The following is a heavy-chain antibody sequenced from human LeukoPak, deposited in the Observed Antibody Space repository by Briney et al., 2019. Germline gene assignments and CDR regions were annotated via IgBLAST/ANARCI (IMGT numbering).Heavy chain of an antibody. CDR1: GYTFTSYD. V-gene: IGHV1-2*02. CDR2: MNPNSGGT. D-gene: IGHD4-23*01. J-gene: IGHJ4*02. CDR3: ARGYGGRIDY. Sequence: ASVKVSCKASGYTFTSYDINWVRQATGQGLEWLGWMNPNSGGTNYAQKFQGRVTMTRDTSISTAYMELSRLRSDDTAVYYCARGYGGRIDYWGQGTLVTVSS.